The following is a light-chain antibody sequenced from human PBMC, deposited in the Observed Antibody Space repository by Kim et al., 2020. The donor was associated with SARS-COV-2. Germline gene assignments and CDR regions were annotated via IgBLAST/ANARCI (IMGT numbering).Light chain of an antibody. J-gene: IGKJ2*01. V-gene: IGKV3-15*01. CDR3: QQYDNWPPAYT. Sequence: SPGESATLPCRASQSVSRNLAWYQQKPGQAPRLLIFAASTRATGISGRFSGSGSGTEYTLTISSLQSEDFAVYYCQQYDNWPPAYTFGQGTKLEI. CDR1: QSVSRN. CDR2: AAS.